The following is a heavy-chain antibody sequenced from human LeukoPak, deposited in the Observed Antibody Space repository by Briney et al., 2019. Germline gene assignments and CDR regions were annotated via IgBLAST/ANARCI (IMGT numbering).Heavy chain of an antibody. V-gene: IGHV1-69*13. CDR2: IIPIFGTA. CDR3: ARVVYSSGWYGWYFDL. Sequence: SVKVSCKASGGTFSSYTISWVRQAPGQGLEWMGGIIPIFGTANYAQKFQGRVTIAADESTSTAYMELSSLRSEDTAVYYCARVVYSSGWYGWYFDLWGRGTLVTVSS. J-gene: IGHJ2*01. D-gene: IGHD6-19*01. CDR1: GGTFSSYT.